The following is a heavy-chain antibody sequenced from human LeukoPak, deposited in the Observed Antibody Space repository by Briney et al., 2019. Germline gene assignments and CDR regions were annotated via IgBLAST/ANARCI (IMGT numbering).Heavy chain of an antibody. J-gene: IGHJ4*02. CDR2: INPNNGGT. V-gene: IGHV1-2*02. CDR1: GYTFTGYY. D-gene: IGHD4-17*01. CDR3: ARDRVRTTALIDY. Sequence: ASVKVSCKASGYTFTGYYMHWVRQAPGQGLEWMGWINPNNGGTNYAQKFQGRVTMTRDTSISTAYMELSRLRSDDTAVYYCARDRVRTTALIDYWGQGTLVTVSS.